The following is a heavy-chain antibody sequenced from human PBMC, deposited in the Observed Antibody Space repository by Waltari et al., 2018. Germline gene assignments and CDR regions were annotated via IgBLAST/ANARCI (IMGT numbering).Heavy chain of an antibody. J-gene: IGHJ4*02. V-gene: IGHV3-74*01. Sequence: EVQLVESGGGLVQPGGSLRLSCGASGFTFSSYWVHWVRQGPGKGLVWVSCINRDGSSTNDADSVKGRFTISRDNAKNTLYLQMNSLRAEDTAVYYCARRGVPAASVYYFDYWGQGTQVTVSS. CDR2: INRDGSST. CDR1: GFTFSSYW. D-gene: IGHD2-2*01. CDR3: ARRGVPAASVYYFDY.